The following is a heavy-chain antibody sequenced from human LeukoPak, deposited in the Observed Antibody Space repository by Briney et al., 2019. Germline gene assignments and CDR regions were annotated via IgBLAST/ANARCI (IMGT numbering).Heavy chain of an antibody. V-gene: IGHV3-11*01. CDR1: GFTFSDYY. Sequence: GGPLRLSCAASGFTFSDYYMSWMREAPGKGLEWVSYISSSGSNIYYADPVKGRLTIPRDNAKNSLYLQMNSLRAEDTAVYYRARDKSYERYSYGLGPYYYFRMDVWAQGTTVTVSS. D-gene: IGHD5-18*01. CDR2: ISSSGSNI. CDR3: ARDKSYERYSYGLGPYYYFRMDV. J-gene: IGHJ6*02.